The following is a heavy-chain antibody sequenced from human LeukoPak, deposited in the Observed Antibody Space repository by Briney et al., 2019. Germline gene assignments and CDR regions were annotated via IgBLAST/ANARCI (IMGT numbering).Heavy chain of an antibody. Sequence: GGSLRLSCAASGFTFSRYWMNWVRQAPGKGLEWVANVKQDGSERYYVDSVKGRFTISRDNAENSLYLQMNSLRAEDTAVYYCARTYYYDSGGYYAWGQGTLVTVSS. V-gene: IGHV3-7*01. CDR3: ARTYYYDSGGYYA. D-gene: IGHD3-22*01. CDR2: VKQDGSER. J-gene: IGHJ4*02. CDR1: GFTFSRYW.